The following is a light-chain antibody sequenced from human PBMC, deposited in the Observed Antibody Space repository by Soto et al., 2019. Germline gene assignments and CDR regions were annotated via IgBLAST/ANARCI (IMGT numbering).Light chain of an antibody. CDR1: SSDVGGYNY. CDR3: SSYTPSNPRQIS. Sequence: QSVLTQPASVSGSPGQSITISCTGTSSDVGGYNYVSWYQHHPGKAPKLMIFDVSNRPSGVSNRFSGAKSCNTASLTIPGLYPEDEPVNSYSSYTPSNPRQISFGTGTKFTV. J-gene: IGLJ1*01. CDR2: DVS. V-gene: IGLV2-14*03.